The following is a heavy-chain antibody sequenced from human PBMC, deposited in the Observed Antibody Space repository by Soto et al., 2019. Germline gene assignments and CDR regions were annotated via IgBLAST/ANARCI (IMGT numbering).Heavy chain of an antibody. CDR1: GGSISNYY. D-gene: IGHD3-10*01. CDR3: ASSLLRGIIARPLDY. J-gene: IGHJ4*02. V-gene: IGHV4-59*08. CDR2: IYYVGRT. Sequence: SETLSLTCTVSGGSISNYYWNWIRQPPGKGLEWIGYIYYVGRTNYNPSLKSRVTISVDTSKNQFSLQLTSVTAADTAVYYCASSLLRGIIARPLDYWAQGALVTVPT.